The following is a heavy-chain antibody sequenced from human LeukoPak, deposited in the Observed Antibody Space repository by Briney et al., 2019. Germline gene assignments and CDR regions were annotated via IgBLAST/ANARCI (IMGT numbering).Heavy chain of an antibody. CDR2: IWYDGSIK. D-gene: IGHD2-15*01. Sequence: PGRSLRLSCAASGFTLGNYAMHWVRQAPGKGLEWVAVIWYDGSIKYYADSVKGRFSISRDNSKNTLYLQMNSLRAEDTAVYYCARYCSGGTCKLGYYYYGMDVWGQGTTVTVSS. CDR3: ARYCSGGTCKLGYYYYGMDV. CDR1: GFTLGNYA. V-gene: IGHV3-33*08. J-gene: IGHJ6*02.